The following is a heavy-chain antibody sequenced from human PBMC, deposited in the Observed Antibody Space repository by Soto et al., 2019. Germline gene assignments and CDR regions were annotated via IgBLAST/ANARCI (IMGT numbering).Heavy chain of an antibody. CDR1: GGSVIGCDYH. D-gene: IGHD2-2*01. Sequence: PSETLSLTCTVSGGSVIGCDYHWIWIRQPPGNGLERVGYLYASATYHNPSRKIGVIISVDTSKIHCSLQLSSVTAANTAVYYCAAASCSSSGCYWFDPGGQGTLVTVSS. V-gene: IGHV4-30-4*01. CDR3: AAASCSSSGCYWFDP. CDR2: LYASAT. J-gene: IGHJ5*02.